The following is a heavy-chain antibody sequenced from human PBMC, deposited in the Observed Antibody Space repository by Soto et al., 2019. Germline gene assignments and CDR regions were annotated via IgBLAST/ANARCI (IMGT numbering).Heavy chain of an antibody. D-gene: IGHD2-2*01. J-gene: IGHJ5*02. CDR3: ARNEDQLRDTWFDP. CDR2: IKKDGSEK. Sequence: PGGSLRLSCSASGVSISSYSMNWVRQAPGKGLEWVANIKKDGSEKYYVDSVKGRFTISRDNAKNSLYLQMNSLRAEDTAVYYCARNEDQLRDTWFDPWGQGTLVTVSS. CDR1: GVSISSYS. V-gene: IGHV3-7*01.